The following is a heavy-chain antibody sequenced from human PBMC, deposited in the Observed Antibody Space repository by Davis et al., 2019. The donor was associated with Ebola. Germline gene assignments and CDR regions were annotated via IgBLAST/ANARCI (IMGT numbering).Heavy chain of an antibody. J-gene: IGHJ4*02. CDR1: GFTFSDSA. Sequence: PGGSLRLSCAASGFTFSDSAMHWVRQASGRGLEWVGRIRSKGNSYATTYAASVKGRFTISTDDSENTAYLQMNSLKAEDTAVYYCTRPKYSGYVSDYWGQGTLVTVSS. CDR2: IRSKGNSYAT. D-gene: IGHD5-12*01. CDR3: TRPKYSGYVSDY. V-gene: IGHV3-73*01.